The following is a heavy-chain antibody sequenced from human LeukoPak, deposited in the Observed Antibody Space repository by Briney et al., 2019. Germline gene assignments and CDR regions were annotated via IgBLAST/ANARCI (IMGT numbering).Heavy chain of an antibody. D-gene: IGHD6-19*01. Sequence: SETLSLTCTVSGGSISGSSHSWGWIRQPPGKGLEWIGTMFYSGNTYYNSSLKSRVTMSADTSKNLFSLKVTSMTAADTAVYYCARHQYRSGSTYHFDSWGQGTLVTVSS. CDR2: MFYSGNT. J-gene: IGHJ4*02. CDR3: ARHQYRSGSTYHFDS. V-gene: IGHV4-39*01. CDR1: GGSISGSSHS.